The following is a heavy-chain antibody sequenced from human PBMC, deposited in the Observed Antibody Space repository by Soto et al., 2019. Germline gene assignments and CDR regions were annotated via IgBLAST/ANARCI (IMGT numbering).Heavy chain of an antibody. CDR1: GYTFTSYA. J-gene: IGHJ4*02. D-gene: IGHD3-22*01. CDR2: INAGNGNT. Sequence: GASVKVSCKASGYTFTSYAIDWVRQAPGQRLEWMGWINAGNGNTKYSQKFQGRVTITRDTSASTAYMELSSLKTEDTAVYYCTTGLSNGYYNFDYWGQGTPVTVSS. V-gene: IGHV1-3*01. CDR3: TTGLSNGYYNFDY.